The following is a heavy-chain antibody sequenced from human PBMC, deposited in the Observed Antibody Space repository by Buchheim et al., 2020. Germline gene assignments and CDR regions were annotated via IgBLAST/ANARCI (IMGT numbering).Heavy chain of an antibody. CDR3: AKDGPVDGYNYYFDY. V-gene: IGHV3-30*18. CDR2: ISYDGSNK. Sequence: QVQLVESGGGVVQPGRSLRLSCAASGFTFSSYGMHWVRQAPGKGLEWVAVISYDGSNKYYADSVKGRFTISRDNSKNTLYLQMNSLRAEDTAVYYCAKDGPVDGYNYYFDYWGQGTL. J-gene: IGHJ4*02. D-gene: IGHD5-24*01. CDR1: GFTFSSYG.